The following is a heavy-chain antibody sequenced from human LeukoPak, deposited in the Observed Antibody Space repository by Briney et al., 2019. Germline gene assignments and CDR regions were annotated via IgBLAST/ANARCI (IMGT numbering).Heavy chain of an antibody. CDR3: ARDGGPSGSYSLDV. V-gene: IGHV4-4*02. J-gene: IGHJ6*03. CDR1: GDSISSSNW. CDR2: IYHSGST. D-gene: IGHD1-26*01. Sequence: SETLSLTCAVSGDSISSSNWWSWVRQPPGKGLEWIAEIYHSGSTNYNPSLKSRVTISVDKSENQFSLKLTSVTAADTAVYYCARDGGPSGSYSLDVWGKGTTVTVSS.